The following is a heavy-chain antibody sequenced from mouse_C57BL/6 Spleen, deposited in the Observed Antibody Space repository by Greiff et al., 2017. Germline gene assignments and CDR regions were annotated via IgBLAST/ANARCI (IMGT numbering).Heavy chain of an antibody. CDR2: ISSGSSTI. D-gene: IGHD1-1*01. J-gene: IGHJ2*01. CDR3: AGSPVRGLRYLDY. CDR1: GFTFSDYG. V-gene: IGHV5-17*01. Sequence: VQLKESGGGLVKPGGSLKLSCAASGFTFSDYGMHWVRQAPEKGLEWVAYISSGSSTIYYADTVKGRFTISRDNAKNTLFLHMTSLRSEDTAMYYCAGSPVRGLRYLDYWGQGTTLTVSS.